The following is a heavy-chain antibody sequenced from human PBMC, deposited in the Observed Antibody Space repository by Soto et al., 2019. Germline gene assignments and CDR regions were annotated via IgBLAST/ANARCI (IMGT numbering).Heavy chain of an antibody. CDR2: IIPILGIA. V-gene: IGHV1-69*02. CDR3: AGPHCSSTSCPFGYYYYMDV. D-gene: IGHD2-2*01. J-gene: IGHJ6*03. CDR1: GGTFSSYT. Sequence: ASVKVSCKASGGTFSSYTISWVRQAPGQGLEWMGRIIPILGIANYAQKFQGRVTITADKSTSTAYMEPSSLRSEDTAVYYCAGPHCSSTSCPFGYYYYMDVWGKGTTVTVSS.